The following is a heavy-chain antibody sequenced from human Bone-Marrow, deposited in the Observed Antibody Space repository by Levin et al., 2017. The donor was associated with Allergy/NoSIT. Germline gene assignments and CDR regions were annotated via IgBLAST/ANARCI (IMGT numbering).Heavy chain of an antibody. CDR1: GFTFTSYG. J-gene: IGHJ4*02. CDR3: GKEGAVLAGAGTYFDP. V-gene: IGHV3-30*18. Sequence: PGGSLRLSCAASGFTFTSYGIHWVRQAPGKGLQWVALISYDGVNKYSVDSRFSISRDTPRNTVYLQMYDLRAEDTAGYYCGKEGAVLAGAGTYFDPWGQGTLVTVSS. D-gene: IGHD3-10*01. CDR2: ISYDGVNK.